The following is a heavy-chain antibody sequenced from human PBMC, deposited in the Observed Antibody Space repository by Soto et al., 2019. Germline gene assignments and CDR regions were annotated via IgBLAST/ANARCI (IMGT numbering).Heavy chain of an antibody. CDR2: IYYSGST. V-gene: IGHV4-59*01. J-gene: IGHJ4*02. D-gene: IGHD3-22*01. CDR3: ANYDSSGFGIWG. Sequence: QVQLQESGPGLVKPSETLSLTCTVSGVSISTYYWSWIRQPPGKGLEWIGYIYYSGSTNYNPSLKSRATISIDTSKNQFSLRLSSVTAADTAVYYCANYDSSGFGIWGWGQGTLVTVSS. CDR1: GVSISTYY.